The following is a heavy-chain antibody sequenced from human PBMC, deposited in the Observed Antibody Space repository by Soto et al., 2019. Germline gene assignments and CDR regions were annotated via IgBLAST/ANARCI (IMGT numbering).Heavy chain of an antibody. CDR3: ARRYDYSSSSHYYYYYGMDV. CDR1: GGSISSSSYY. J-gene: IGHJ6*02. CDR2: IYYSGST. V-gene: IGHV4-39*01. Sequence: QLQLQESGPGLVKPSETLSLTCTVSGGSISSSSYYWGWIRQPPGKGLEWIGSIYYSGSTYYNPSLKSRVTISVDTSKNQFSLKLSSVTAADTAVYYCARRYDYSSSSHYYYYYGMDVWGQGTTVTVSS. D-gene: IGHD6-13*01.